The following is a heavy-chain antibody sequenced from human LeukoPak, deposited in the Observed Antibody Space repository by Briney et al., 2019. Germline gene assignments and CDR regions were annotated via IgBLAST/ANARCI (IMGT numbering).Heavy chain of an antibody. CDR1: EFTFRNYW. Sequence: GGSLRLSCAASEFTFRNYWMSWVRQAPGKGLEWVANIKQDGSEKYYVDSVKGRFTISRDNAKNSLYLQMNSLRAEDTAIYYCATYRQVLLPFESWGQGTLVTVSS. D-gene: IGHD2-8*02. V-gene: IGHV3-7*03. CDR2: IKQDGSEK. J-gene: IGHJ4*02. CDR3: ATYRQVLLPFES.